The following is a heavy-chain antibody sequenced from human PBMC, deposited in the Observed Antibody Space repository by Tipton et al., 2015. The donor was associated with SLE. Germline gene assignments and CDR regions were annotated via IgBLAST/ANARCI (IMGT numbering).Heavy chain of an antibody. V-gene: IGHV3-21*01. J-gene: IGHJ4*02. CDR3: ARDRYSSGWHSQDFDY. CDR2: ISSSGTYI. D-gene: IGHD6-19*01. CDR1: GFSFSYFP. Sequence: SLRLSYAASGFSFSYFPMHWVRQAPGKGLEWVSSISSSGTYIYYADSVKGRFTISRDNSKNTLYLQMNSLRAEDTAVYYCARDRYSSGWHSQDFDYWGQGTLVTVSS.